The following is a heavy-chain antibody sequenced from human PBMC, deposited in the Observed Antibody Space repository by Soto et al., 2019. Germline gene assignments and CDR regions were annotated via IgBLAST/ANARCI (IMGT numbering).Heavy chain of an antibody. V-gene: IGHV3-23*01. J-gene: IGHJ4*02. CDR3: AKDLSTWRGFGLGD. CDR1: GFTFSTYA. CDR2: ISGAGDST. D-gene: IGHD3-3*01. Sequence: EVQLLESGGGSVQPGGSLRLSCAASGFTFSTYAMSWVRQAPGKGLEWVSVISGAGDSTYYADYVKGRFTISRDNSKNTLYLQMNSLRAEDTAVYYCAKDLSTWRGFGLGDWGQGTLVTVSS.